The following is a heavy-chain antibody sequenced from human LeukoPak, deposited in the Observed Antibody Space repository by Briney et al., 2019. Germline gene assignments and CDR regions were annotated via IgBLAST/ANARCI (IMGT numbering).Heavy chain of an antibody. J-gene: IGHJ4*02. CDR1: GFSFSNYA. V-gene: IGHV3-23*01. CDR2: VRGSGGST. CDR3: AKDIRGSTSWYGLDY. Sequence: AGSLRLSCAASGFSFSNYAMSWDRQAPGKGLEWVSGVRGSGGSTVHADPVKGRFTISRDNSKNSLYLQMISLRAEDTALYYCAKDIRGSTSWYGLDYWGQGTLVTVSS. D-gene: IGHD6-13*01.